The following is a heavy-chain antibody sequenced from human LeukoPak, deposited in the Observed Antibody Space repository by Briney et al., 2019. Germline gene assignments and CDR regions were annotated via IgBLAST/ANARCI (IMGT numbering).Heavy chain of an antibody. CDR1: GGAFGSYA. CDR2: IIPIFGTA. CDR3: ARDRGFWSGYSRNYFDY. V-gene: IGHV1-69*05. Sequence: SVKVSCKASGGAFGSYAISWVRQAPGQGLEWMGGIIPIFGTANYAQKFQGRVTITTDESTSTAYMELTSLRSEDTAVYYCARDRGFWSGYSRNYFDYWGQGTLVTVSS. D-gene: IGHD3-3*01. J-gene: IGHJ4*02.